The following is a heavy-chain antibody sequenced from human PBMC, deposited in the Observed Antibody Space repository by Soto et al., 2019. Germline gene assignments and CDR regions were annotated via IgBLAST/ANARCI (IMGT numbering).Heavy chain of an antibody. CDR1: GFTFGDYT. D-gene: IGHD4-17*01. J-gene: IGHJ6*02. V-gene: IGHV3-49*05. CDR3: ARDVASYDYGDFYRMDV. Sequence: EVQLLESGGGLVKPGRTLRLSCTASGFTFGDYTMAWFRQAPGGGLEWVSFIRSKAYGGTTEYAASVKGRFTISRDDSKSIAYLQMNRLQSEDTAVYYCARDVASYDYGDFYRMDVWGQGTTVTVSS. CDR2: IRSKAYGGTT.